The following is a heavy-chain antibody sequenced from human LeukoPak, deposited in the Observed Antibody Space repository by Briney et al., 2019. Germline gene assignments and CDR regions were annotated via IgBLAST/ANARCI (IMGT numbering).Heavy chain of an antibody. CDR1: GFTFTSYG. J-gene: IGHJ4*02. CDR2: ISGSGGST. D-gene: IGHD3-10*01. CDR3: AKVGHVAGSNTRNPYYFDY. Sequence: PGGSLRLSCAASGFTFTSYGVNWVRQAPGKGLEWVSGISGSGGSTYYADAVKGRFTISRDNSRSTLYLQMNSLRAEDTAVYYCAKVGHVAGSNTRNPYYFDYWGQGTLVTVSS. V-gene: IGHV3-23*01.